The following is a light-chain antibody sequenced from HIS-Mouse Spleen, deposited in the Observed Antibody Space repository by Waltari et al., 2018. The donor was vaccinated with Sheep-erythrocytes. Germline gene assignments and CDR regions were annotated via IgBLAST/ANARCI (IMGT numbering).Light chain of an antibody. J-gene: IGKJ2*01. CDR3: QQRSNWYN. CDR2: DAS. Sequence: EIVLTQSPATLSLSPGERATLSCRASQSVSSYLACYQQKPGQAPRLLIYDASNRATGIPARFSGSGSGTDFTLTISSLEPEDFAVYYCQQRSNWYNFGQGTKLEIK. V-gene: IGKV3-11*01. CDR1: QSVSSY.